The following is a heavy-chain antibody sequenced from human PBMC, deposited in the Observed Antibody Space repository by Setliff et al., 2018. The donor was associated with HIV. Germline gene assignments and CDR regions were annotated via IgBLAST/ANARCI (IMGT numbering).Heavy chain of an antibody. Sequence: SVKVSCKASGGTFSSYTITWVRQAPGQGLEWMGGIIPSLGTANYAQRFQGRVTFTADESTSTVYMELSSLRSEDTAMYYCARDAGYSGYAWNYWGQGTLVTVSS. CDR3: ARDAGYSGYAWNY. D-gene: IGHD5-12*01. V-gene: IGHV1-69*13. CDR2: IIPSLGTA. CDR1: GGTFSSYT. J-gene: IGHJ4*02.